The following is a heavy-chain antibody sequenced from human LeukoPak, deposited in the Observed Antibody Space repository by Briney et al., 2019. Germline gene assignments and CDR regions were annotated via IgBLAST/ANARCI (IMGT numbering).Heavy chain of an antibody. CDR1: RFSFSSYG. D-gene: IGHD2-8*01. V-gene: IGHV3-30*02. CDR3: AKDRCSNGIGCLYYYMDV. J-gene: IGHJ6*03. CDR2: LQYGRTNV. Sequence: GGSLRLSCAASRFSFSSYGMHWVRQAPGKGLEWVAYLQYGRTNVQYADSVRGRFTISRDNSKNILYLQMNSLRAEDTAVYHCAKDRCSNGIGCLYYYMDVWGKGTMVTISS.